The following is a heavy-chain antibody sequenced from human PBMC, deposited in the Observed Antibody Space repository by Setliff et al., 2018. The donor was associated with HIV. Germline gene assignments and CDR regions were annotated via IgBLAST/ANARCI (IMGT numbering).Heavy chain of an antibody. V-gene: IGHV6-1*01. CDR3: ARGGDWDYNYYMDV. Sequence: SQTLSLPCAISGDSVSSKSAAWNWLRQSPSRGLEWLGRTYYRSKWNSDYAPSVKSRVTINPDTSKNKFSLQLNSVTPEDTAVYYCARGGDWDYNYYMDVWDKGTTVTVSS. CDR1: GDSVSSKSAA. D-gene: IGHD3-16*01. J-gene: IGHJ6*03. CDR2: TYYRSKWNS.